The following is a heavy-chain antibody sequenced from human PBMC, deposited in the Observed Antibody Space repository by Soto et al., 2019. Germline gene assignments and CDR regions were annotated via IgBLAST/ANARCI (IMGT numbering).Heavy chain of an antibody. V-gene: IGHV1-8*01. J-gene: IGHJ6*02. Sequence: QVQLVQSGAEVKKPGASVKVSCKASGYTFSSNDINWVRQAPGQGLEWMGWMNPNRGNTDYAQKFRGRVTMTTNTXXXPXXMELSSLRSEDTAVYYCARGSWFGDLGNFDSALDVWGQGTTVTVSS. CDR1: GYTFSSND. CDR2: MNPNRGNT. D-gene: IGHD3-10*01. CDR3: ARGSWFGDLGNFDSALDV.